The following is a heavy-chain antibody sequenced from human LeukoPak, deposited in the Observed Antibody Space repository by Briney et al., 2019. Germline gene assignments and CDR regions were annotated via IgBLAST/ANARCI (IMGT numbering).Heavy chain of an antibody. V-gene: IGHV3-30*18. CDR1: GFTFSSYG. CDR2: ISYDGSNK. J-gene: IGHJ6*02. CDR3: AKDYIEDV. Sequence: GRSLRLSCAASGFTFSSYGMHWVRQAPGKGLEWVAVISYDGSNKYYADSVKGRFTISRDNSKNTLYLQMNSLRAKDTAVYYCAKDYIEDVWGQGTTVTVSS.